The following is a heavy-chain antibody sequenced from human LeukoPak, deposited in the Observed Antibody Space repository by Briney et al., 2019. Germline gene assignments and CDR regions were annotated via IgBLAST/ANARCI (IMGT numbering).Heavy chain of an antibody. Sequence: SGGSLRLSCAASRFTISSYWMTWVRQAPGKGLEWVANIKQDGSKEYYVDSVKGRFTISRDNAENSLYLQMNSLRAEDTAVYYCASDPPWPSDAFDIWGQGTMVTVSS. V-gene: IGHV3-7*01. CDR2: IKQDGSKE. CDR3: ASDPPWPSDAFDI. CDR1: RFTISSYW. J-gene: IGHJ3*02.